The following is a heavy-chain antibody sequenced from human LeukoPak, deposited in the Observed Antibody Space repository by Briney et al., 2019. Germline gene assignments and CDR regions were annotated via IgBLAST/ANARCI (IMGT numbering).Heavy chain of an antibody. CDR1: GFTVRGSY. Sequence: TGGSLRLSCAASGFTVRGSYMSWVRQAPGKGLEWVSLIYSSGNTYYADSVKGRFTISRDNSKDTLYAQMSSLRVDDTAVYYCATGPYSGGYFNSWGQGTLVTVSS. CDR2: IYSSGNT. CDR3: ATGPYSGGYFNS. J-gene: IGHJ4*02. V-gene: IGHV3-66*02. D-gene: IGHD1-26*01.